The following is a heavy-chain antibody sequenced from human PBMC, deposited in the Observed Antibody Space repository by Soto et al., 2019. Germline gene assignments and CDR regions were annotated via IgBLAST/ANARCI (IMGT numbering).Heavy chain of an antibody. J-gene: IGHJ6*02. V-gene: IGHV3-30*04. Sequence: PGGSLRLSCAASGFTFSSYAMHWVLQAPGKGLGWVAVISYDGSNRNYADSVKGRFSISRDISKNTLYLPMNSLRAEDTAVYYCAKDLAHHDSSGSAPLDYYYYGMDVWGQGTTVTVSS. CDR2: ISYDGSNR. D-gene: IGHD3-22*01. CDR1: GFTFSSYA. CDR3: AKDLAHHDSSGSAPLDYYYYGMDV.